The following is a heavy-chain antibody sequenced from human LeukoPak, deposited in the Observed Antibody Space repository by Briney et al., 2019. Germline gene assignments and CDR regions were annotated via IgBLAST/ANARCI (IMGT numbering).Heavy chain of an antibody. Sequence: SQTLSLTCTVSGGSVSSGSYYWSWIRQPAGKGLEWMGRISSSGSTNYNPSLKTRVTISMDTSKNQFSLKLTSVTAADTALYYCARYGRGGFDPWGQGTLVTVSS. J-gene: IGHJ5*02. CDR1: GGSVSSGSYY. CDR2: ISSSGST. CDR3: ARYGRGGFDP. D-gene: IGHD3-16*01. V-gene: IGHV4-61*02.